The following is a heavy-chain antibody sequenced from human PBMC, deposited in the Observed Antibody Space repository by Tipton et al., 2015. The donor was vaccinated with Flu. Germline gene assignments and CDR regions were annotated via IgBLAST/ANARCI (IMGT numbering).Heavy chain of an antibody. CDR3: ATGGTGLAPAFDI. CDR2: IYSGGST. Sequence: SLRLSCAASGFTVSSNYMSWVRQAPGKGLEWVSVIYSGGSTYYADSVKGRFTISRDNSKNTLYLQMNSLRAEDTAVYYCATGGTGLAPAFDIWGQGTMVTVSS. J-gene: IGHJ3*02. D-gene: IGHD3-16*01. V-gene: IGHV3-53*01. CDR1: GFTVSSNY.